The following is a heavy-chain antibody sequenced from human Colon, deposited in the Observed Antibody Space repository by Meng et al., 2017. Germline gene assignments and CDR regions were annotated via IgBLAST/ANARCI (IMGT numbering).Heavy chain of an antibody. CDR2: VSPYNANT. CDR3: ARVGIRGNQRGFDY. D-gene: IGHD1-14*01. J-gene: IGHJ4*02. V-gene: IGHV1-18*01. Sequence: QAQLVQSGAEVKTPGASVKVSCNASGDTFTSYGFSWVRQAPGQGLEWMGWVSPYNANTNYAQKLQGRVTMTTDTSTSTAYLELSSLRSEDTAVYYCARVGIRGNQRGFDYWGQGTLVTVSS. CDR1: GDTFTSYG.